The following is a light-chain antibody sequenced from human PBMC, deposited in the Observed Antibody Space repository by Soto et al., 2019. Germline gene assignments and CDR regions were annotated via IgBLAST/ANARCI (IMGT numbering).Light chain of an antibody. V-gene: IGKV2-24*01. CDR2: KVS. Sequence: DIVMTQTPLSSPVTLGQPASISCSSSQSLVHSDGNTDLNWLQQRPGQPPRLRIYKVSKRFSGVPDRFSGSGAGTDFTLKISNVEAEDVGVYYCMQATQFPHTFGQGTKLEIK. J-gene: IGKJ2*01. CDR3: MQATQFPHT. CDR1: QSLVHSDGNTD.